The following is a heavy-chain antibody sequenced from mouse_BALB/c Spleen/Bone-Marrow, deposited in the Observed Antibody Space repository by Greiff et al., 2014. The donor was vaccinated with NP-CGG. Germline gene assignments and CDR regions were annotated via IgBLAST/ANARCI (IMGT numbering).Heavy chain of an antibody. CDR1: GYNFTSYW. CDR3: ASGVYYAMDY. J-gene: IGHJ4*01. Sequence: VQLQQSGAERVKPGTSATLSCKASGYNFTSYWVNWVKLRPGQGLEWIGDIYPVSASTNYNEKFRSKATLTVDTSSSTAYMQLSNLASDDSALYYCASGVYYAMDYWGQGTSVTVSS. CDR2: IYPVSAST. V-gene: IGHV1-55*01.